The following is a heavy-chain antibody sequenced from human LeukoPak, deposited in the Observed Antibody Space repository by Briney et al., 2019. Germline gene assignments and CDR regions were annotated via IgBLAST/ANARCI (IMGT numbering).Heavy chain of an antibody. CDR1: GFTFSHHG. V-gene: IGHV3-30*19. CDR2: ISYDGSNK. CDR3: AREGIGASFDY. D-gene: IGHD1-26*01. Sequence: GGSLRLSCAASGFTFSHHGMHWVRQAPGKGLDWVAVISYDGSNKYYADSVQGRFTISRDNSKNTLYLQMNSLRAEDTAVYYCAREGIGASFDYWGQGSLVTVSS. J-gene: IGHJ4*02.